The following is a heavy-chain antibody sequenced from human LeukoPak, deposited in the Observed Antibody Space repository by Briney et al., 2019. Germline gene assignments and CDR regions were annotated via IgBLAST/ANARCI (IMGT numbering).Heavy chain of an antibody. J-gene: IGHJ4*02. CDR1: GYSISSGYY. V-gene: IGHV4-38-2*02. CDR2: FYNSGST. CDR3: ARALGDYDILTGYYDN. D-gene: IGHD3-9*01. Sequence: SSETLSLTCTVSGYSISSGYYWGWIRQSPGKGLEWIASFYNSGSTYYTPSLKSRVTISVDTSKNQFSLKLSSVTAADTAVYYCARALGDYDILTGYYDNWGQGTLVTVSS.